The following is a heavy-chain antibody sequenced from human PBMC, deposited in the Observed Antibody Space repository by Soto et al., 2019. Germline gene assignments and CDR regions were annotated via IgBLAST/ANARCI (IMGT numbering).Heavy chain of an antibody. CDR2: INPDDGDT. J-gene: IGHJ5*02. CDR3: ASSKSGYPES. V-gene: IGHV1-46*01. CDR1: GNIFTRYY. D-gene: IGHD3-3*01. Sequence: QVQVVQSGAEVKEPGASVKVSCKASGNIFTRYYIHWVRQAPGQGLEWMGVINPDDGDTSYAQKFRGIVTMNSVTSTSTVSLELNSLRFEDTAEYFCASSKSGYPESWGQGTLVTVSS.